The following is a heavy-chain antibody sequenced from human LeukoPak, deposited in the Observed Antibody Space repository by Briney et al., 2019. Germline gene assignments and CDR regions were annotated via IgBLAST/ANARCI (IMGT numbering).Heavy chain of an antibody. D-gene: IGHD4-17*01. CDR2: INTNSGGT. V-gene: IGHV1-2*02. CDR3: AREMGFGDYLFDY. CDR1: GYTFTGYN. J-gene: IGHJ4*02. Sequence: ASVKVSCKASGYTFTGYNMHWVRQTPGQGLGWMGWINTNSGGTSFAQKFQGRVTMTRDTSISTAYMEMSRLRSDDTAVYYCAREMGFGDYLFDYWGQGTLVTVSS.